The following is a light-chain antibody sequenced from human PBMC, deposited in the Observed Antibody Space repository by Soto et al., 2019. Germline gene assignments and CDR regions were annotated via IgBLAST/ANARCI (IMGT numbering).Light chain of an antibody. V-gene: IGLV2-11*01. CDR2: DVS. CDR3: CSYAGSYLGV. CDR1: SSDVGGYNY. J-gene: IGLJ1*01. Sequence: QSVLTQPRSVSGSPGQGVTISCTGTSSDVGGYNYVSWYQQHPGKAPKLMIYDVSKRPSGVPDRFSGSKSGNTASLTISGLQAEDEADYYCCSYAGSYLGVFGTGTKVTVL.